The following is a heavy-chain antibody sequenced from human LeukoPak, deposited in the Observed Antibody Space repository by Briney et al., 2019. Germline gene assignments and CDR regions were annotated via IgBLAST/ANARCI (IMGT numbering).Heavy chain of an antibody. J-gene: IGHJ3*02. CDR2: IYYSGST. CDR3: ARARSGYIAAAGTKAFDI. Sequence: SETLSLTCTVSGGSISSYYWSWIRQPPGKGLEWIGYIYYSGSTNYNPSLKSRVTISVDTSKNQFSLKLSSVTAADPAVYYCARARSGYIAAAGTKAFDIWGQGTMVTVSS. D-gene: IGHD6-13*01. V-gene: IGHV4-59*01. CDR1: GGSISSYY.